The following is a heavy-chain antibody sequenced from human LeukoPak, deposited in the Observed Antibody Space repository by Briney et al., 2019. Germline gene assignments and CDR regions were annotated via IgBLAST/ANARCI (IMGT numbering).Heavy chain of an antibody. CDR1: GYTFTGYY. D-gene: IGHD3-9*01. Sequence: ASVKVSCKASGYTFTGYYMHWVRQAPGQGLEWMGIINPSGGSTSYAQKFQGRVTMTRDTSTSTVYMELSSLRSEDTAVYYCARVPNYDILTGYYAGVAFDIWGQGTMVTVSS. J-gene: IGHJ3*02. CDR3: ARVPNYDILTGYYAGVAFDI. V-gene: IGHV1-46*01. CDR2: INPSGGST.